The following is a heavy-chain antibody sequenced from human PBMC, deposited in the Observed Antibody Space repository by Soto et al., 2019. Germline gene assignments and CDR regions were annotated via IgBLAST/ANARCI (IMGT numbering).Heavy chain of an antibody. V-gene: IGHV4-31*03. CDR2: IYYSGST. D-gene: IGHD4-4*01. Sequence: SETLSLTCTVSGGSISSGGYYWSWIRQHPGKGLEWIGYIYYSGSTYYNPSLKSRVTISVDTSKNQFSLKLSSVTAADTAVYYCARERGYSNYDHSHNYMDVWGKGTTVTVSS. J-gene: IGHJ6*03. CDR1: GGSISSGGYY. CDR3: ARERGYSNYDHSHNYMDV.